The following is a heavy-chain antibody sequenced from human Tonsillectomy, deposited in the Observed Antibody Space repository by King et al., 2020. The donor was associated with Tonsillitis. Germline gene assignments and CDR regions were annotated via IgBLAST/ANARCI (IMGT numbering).Heavy chain of an antibody. V-gene: IGHV3-30*19. CDR2: ISFDASRE. CDR1: GFDFSSYA. Sequence: QLVQSGGGVVQPGGSLRLSCASSGFDFSSYAMHWVRQAPGKGLEWVAVISFDASREKYADSLKGRFTISRDNFKNTLYLQMNSLRAEDTAVYYCARERLYTSDWGIDYWGQGSLVTVSS. CDR3: ARERLYTSDWGIDY. D-gene: IGHD6-19*01. J-gene: IGHJ4*02.